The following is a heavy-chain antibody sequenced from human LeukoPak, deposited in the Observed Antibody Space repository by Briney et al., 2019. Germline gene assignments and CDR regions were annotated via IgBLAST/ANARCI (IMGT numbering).Heavy chain of an antibody. CDR1: GFSFSTYG. D-gene: IGHD3-16*01. CDR3: AKEGGTFKLDY. Sequence: GGSLRLSCAASGFSFSTYGMHWVRQAPGKGLEWVTVISYDGSDKYYADSVKGRFTISRDNSRNTLYLQMNSLRVEDTAVYYFAKEGGTFKLDYWGQGTLVTVSS. J-gene: IGHJ4*02. V-gene: IGHV3-30*18. CDR2: ISYDGSDK.